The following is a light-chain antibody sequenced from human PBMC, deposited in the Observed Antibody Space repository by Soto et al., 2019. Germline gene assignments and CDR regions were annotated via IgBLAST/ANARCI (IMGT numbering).Light chain of an antibody. CDR3: CSYTLSRSP. V-gene: IGLV2-14*01. J-gene: IGLJ1*01. CDR2: DVS. CDR1: SSDVGGYNY. Sequence: QSALTQPASVSGSPGQSITISCTGTSSDVGGYNYVSWYQQHPGKAPKLMIYDVSNRPSGVSNRFSGSKSGNTASLTISGLQADDEAVYYCCSYTLSRSPFGTGTKLTVL.